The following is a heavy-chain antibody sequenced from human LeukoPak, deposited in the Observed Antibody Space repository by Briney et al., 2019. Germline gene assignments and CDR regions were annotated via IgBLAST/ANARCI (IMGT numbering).Heavy chain of an antibody. V-gene: IGHV4-59*12. Sequence: SETLSLTRTVSGGSISSYYWSWIRQPPGKGLEWIGYIYYSGSTNYNPSLKSRVTISVDTSKNQFSLKLSSVTAADTAVYYCARELRNAFDIWGQGTMVTVSS. J-gene: IGHJ3*02. CDR3: ARELRNAFDI. CDR2: IYYSGST. CDR1: GGSISSYY.